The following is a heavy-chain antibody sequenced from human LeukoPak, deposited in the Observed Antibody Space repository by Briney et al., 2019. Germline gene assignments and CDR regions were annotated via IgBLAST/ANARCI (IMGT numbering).Heavy chain of an antibody. Sequence: GGSLRLSCAAFDFTFSNYAMSWVRQSPGKGLEWVSGTSGSGGNTYYADSVKGRFTISRDNSMNTLYLQMSSLRAEDTAVYYCAKRDYWGQGTLVTVSS. CDR2: TSGSGGNT. J-gene: IGHJ4*02. V-gene: IGHV3-23*01. CDR3: AKRDY. CDR1: DFTFSNYA.